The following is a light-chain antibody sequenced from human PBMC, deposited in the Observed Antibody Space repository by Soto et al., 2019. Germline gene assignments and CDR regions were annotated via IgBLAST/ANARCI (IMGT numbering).Light chain of an antibody. Sequence: EIVLTQSPGTLSLSPGERATLSCRASQSVSSSYLAWYQQKPGQAPRLLIYGASSRATGIPDRFSGSGSGTDFTLTISGLEPEDSAVYYCQHYDGSPRTFGQGTKVDIK. CDR2: GAS. CDR3: QHYDGSPRT. J-gene: IGKJ2*01. CDR1: QSVSSSY. V-gene: IGKV3-20*01.